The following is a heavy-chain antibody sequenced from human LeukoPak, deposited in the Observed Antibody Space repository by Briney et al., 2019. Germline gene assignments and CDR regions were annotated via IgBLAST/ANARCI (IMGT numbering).Heavy chain of an antibody. CDR3: ARRYLLWFGEPDYYYYGMDV. CDR2: ISSSSSYI. J-gene: IGHJ6*02. V-gene: IGHV3-21*01. D-gene: IGHD3-10*01. Sequence: GGSLRLSCAASGFTFSSYSMNWVRQAPGKGLEWVSFISSSSSYIYYADSVKGRFTISRDNAKNSLYLQMNSLRAEDTAVYYCARRYLLWFGEPDYYYYGMDVWGQGTTVTVSS. CDR1: GFTFSSYS.